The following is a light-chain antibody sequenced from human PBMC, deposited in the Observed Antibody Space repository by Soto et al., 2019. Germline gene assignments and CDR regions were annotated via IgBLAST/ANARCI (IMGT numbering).Light chain of an antibody. CDR2: EVS. CDR3: CSYVDSTSVA. V-gene: IGLV2-23*02. Sequence: QSVLTQPASVSGSPGQSITISCTGSSSDVGSYNFVSWYQQHPGKAPKFIIYEVSKRPSGVSNRFSGSKSGSTASLTISGLEAEDEADYYCCSYVDSTSVAFGGGTQLTVL. J-gene: IGLJ2*01. CDR1: SSDVGSYNF.